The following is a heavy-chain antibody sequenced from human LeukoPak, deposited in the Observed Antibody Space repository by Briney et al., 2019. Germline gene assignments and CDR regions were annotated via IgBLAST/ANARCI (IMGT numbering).Heavy chain of an antibody. CDR1: GFTVSSNY. Sequence: PGGSLRLSCAASGFTVSSNYMSWVRPAPGKGLEWVSVIYSGGTTNYAGSVKGRFTISRDNSKSTLYLQMNSLRAEDTAVYYCARVHQTTVVTHDYYYMDVWGKGTTVTISS. J-gene: IGHJ6*03. V-gene: IGHV3-53*01. CDR3: ARVHQTTVVTHDYYYMDV. CDR2: IYSGGTT. D-gene: IGHD4-23*01.